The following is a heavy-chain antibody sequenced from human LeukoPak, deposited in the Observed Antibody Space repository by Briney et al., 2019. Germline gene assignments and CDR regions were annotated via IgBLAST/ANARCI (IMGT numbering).Heavy chain of an antibody. D-gene: IGHD3-22*01. CDR3: ARHDYDSSGYYGYYGVDV. CDR1: EFTFSSYA. V-gene: IGHV3-23*01. J-gene: IGHJ6*02. Sequence: GGSLRLSCAASEFTFSSYAMQWVRQAPGKGLEWVSGISASGGNTWYADSVKGRFTISRDNSKNTLYLQMNSLRAEDTAVYYCARHDYDSSGYYGYYGVDVWGQGTTVTVSS. CDR2: ISASGGNT.